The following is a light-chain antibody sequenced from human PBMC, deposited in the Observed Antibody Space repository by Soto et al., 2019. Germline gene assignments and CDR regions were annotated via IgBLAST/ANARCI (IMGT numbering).Light chain of an antibody. CDR2: EVS. CDR1: SSDVGGYKY. V-gene: IGLV2-14*01. J-gene: IGLJ3*02. Sequence: QSALTQPASVSGSPGQSITISCTGTSSDVGGYKYVSWYQQHPGKAPKLMIYEVSNRPSGVSNRFSGSKSGNTASLTISGLQAEDEADYYCSSCTSISTLAFGGGTKVTVL. CDR3: SSCTSISTLA.